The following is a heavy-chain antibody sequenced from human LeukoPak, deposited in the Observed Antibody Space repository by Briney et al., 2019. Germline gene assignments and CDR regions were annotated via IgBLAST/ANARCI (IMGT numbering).Heavy chain of an antibody. CDR2: IYYSGST. Sequence: PSETLSLTCTVSGGSISGYYWSWIRQPPGKGLEWIGYIYYSGSTNYNSSLKSRVTISVDTSKNQFSLKLSSVTAADTAVYYCARASIAALVGWFDPWGQGTLVTVSS. CDR3: ARASIAALVGWFDP. J-gene: IGHJ5*02. CDR1: GGSISGYY. V-gene: IGHV4-59*01. D-gene: IGHD6-6*01.